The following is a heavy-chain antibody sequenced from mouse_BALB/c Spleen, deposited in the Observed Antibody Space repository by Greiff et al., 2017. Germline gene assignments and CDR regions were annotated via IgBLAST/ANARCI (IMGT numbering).Heavy chain of an antibody. CDR2: ISSGGST. CDR3: AREGPLPYFDY. V-gene: IGHV5-6-5*01. CDR1: GFTFSSYA. D-gene: IGHD5-1*01. J-gene: IGHJ2*01. Sequence: EVQLVESGGGLVKPGGSLKLSCAASGFTFSSYAMSWVRQTPEKRLEWVASISSGGSTYYPDSVKGRFTISRDNARNILYLQMSSLRSEDTAMYYCAREGPLPYFDYWGQGTTLTVSS.